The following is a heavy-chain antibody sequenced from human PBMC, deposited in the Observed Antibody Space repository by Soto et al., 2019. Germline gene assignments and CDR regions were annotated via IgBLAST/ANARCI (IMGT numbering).Heavy chain of an antibody. CDR2: MNPNSGNT. Sequence: QVQLVQSGAEVKKPGASVKVSCKASGYTFTSYDINWVRQATGQGLEWMGWMNPNSGNTGYAQKFQGRVTMTKNTSISTAYMELSSLGSEDTAVYYCARVGGGYCSGGSCYGNWFDPWGQGTLVTVSS. V-gene: IGHV1-8*01. CDR3: ARVGGGYCSGGSCYGNWFDP. CDR1: GYTFTSYD. D-gene: IGHD2-15*01. J-gene: IGHJ5*02.